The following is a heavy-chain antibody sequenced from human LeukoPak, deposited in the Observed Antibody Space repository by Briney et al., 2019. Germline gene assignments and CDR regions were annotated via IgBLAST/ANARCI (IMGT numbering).Heavy chain of an antibody. CDR3: ARGWLSNTFDY. Sequence: GGSLRLSCAASGFTFSTYCMHWLRQAPGKGLVWVSRIPSDGSATTYADSVKGRFTISRDNAKNSLYLQMNSLRDEDTAVYYCARGWLSNTFDYWGQGTLVTVSS. CDR1: GFTFSTYC. V-gene: IGHV3-74*01. CDR2: IPSDGSAT. J-gene: IGHJ4*02. D-gene: IGHD6-19*01.